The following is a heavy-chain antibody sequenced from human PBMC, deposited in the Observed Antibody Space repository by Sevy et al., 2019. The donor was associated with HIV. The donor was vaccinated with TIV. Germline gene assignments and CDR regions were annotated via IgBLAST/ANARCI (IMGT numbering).Heavy chain of an antibody. CDR2: ISGSGGTT. CDR1: GFTFNSYA. V-gene: IGHV3-23*01. CDR3: GRRPDLGEVIPTGGMDV. Sequence: GGSLRLSCVASGFTFNSYAMSWVRQAPGKGLQWISVISGSGGTTFYADSVKGRFTISRDNSRNTVFLQMNSLRAEDTAAYYCGRRPDLGEVIPTGGMDVWGQGTTVTVSS. D-gene: IGHD3-3*01. J-gene: IGHJ6*02.